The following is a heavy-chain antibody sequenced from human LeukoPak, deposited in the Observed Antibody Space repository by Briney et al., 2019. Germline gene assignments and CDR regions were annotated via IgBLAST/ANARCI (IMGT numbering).Heavy chain of an antibody. CDR2: ISSGDDSI. V-gene: IGHV3-48*03. J-gene: IGHJ4*02. CDR1: GFIFSGYE. D-gene: IGHD3-16*01. Sequence: PGGSLRLSCTTSGFIFSGYEMNRVRQAPGKGLEWISYISSGDDSIYYADSVKGRFTISRDNTKNSLYLQMNNLRVEDTAVYYCARVGLLPFDYWGQGTLVTVSS. CDR3: ARVGLLPFDY.